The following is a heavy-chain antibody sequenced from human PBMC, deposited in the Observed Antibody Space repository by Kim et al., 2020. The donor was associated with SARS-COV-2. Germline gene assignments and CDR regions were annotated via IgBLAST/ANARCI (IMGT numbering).Heavy chain of an antibody. CDR3: ARHKYCSGGSCYRYWYFDL. CDR1: GYSFTSYW. J-gene: IGHJ2*01. Sequence: GESLKISCKGSGYSFTSYWISWVRQMPGKGLEWMGRIDPSDSYTNYSPSFQGHVTISADKSISTAYLQWSSLKASDTAMYYCARHKYCSGGSCYRYWYFDLWGRGTLVTVSS. V-gene: IGHV5-10-1*01. D-gene: IGHD2-15*01. CDR2: IDPSDSYT.